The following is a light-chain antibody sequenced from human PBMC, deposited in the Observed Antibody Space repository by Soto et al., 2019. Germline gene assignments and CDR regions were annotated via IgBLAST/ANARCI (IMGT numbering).Light chain of an antibody. V-gene: IGLV1-40*01. Sequence: QPVLTQPPSVSGALGQRFTLSCTGTTSNIGAVDDVHGYQLPPGAAPKLLIYNNNNRPTGVPDRFSVSKSGSSATLAITGLQAEDEADDYCQSFDRTLSGVVFGGGTKLTVL. CDR1: TSNIGAVDD. CDR2: NNN. J-gene: IGLJ2*01. CDR3: QSFDRTLSGVV.